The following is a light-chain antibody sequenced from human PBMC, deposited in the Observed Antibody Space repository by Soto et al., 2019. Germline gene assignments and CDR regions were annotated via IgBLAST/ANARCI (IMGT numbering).Light chain of an antibody. V-gene: IGKV1-5*03. CDR2: KAS. CDR1: QSISSC. J-gene: IGKJ5*01. CDR3: QQYNSYTIT. Sequence: DIQLTQSPSTLSASVGDRVTITCRASQSISSCLAWYQHKPGKAPKSLIYKASSLESGVPSMFSGGGSGTECTLNISSLQPDDFATYYFQQYNSYTITFGQGTRLEIK.